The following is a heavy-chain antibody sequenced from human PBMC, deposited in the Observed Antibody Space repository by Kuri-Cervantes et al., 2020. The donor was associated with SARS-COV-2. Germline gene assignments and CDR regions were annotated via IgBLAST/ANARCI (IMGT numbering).Heavy chain of an antibody. D-gene: IGHD1-26*01. Sequence: GESLKISCAASGFTFSNAWMSWVRQAPGKGLEWVGRIKSKTDGGTTDYAAPVKGRFTISRDNSKNTLYLQMNSLRAEDTAVYYCAKAPLLASSGSYCDYWGQGTLVTVSS. CDR3: AKAPLLASSGSYCDY. CDR2: IKSKTDGGTT. V-gene: IGHV3-15*01. J-gene: IGHJ4*02. CDR1: GFTFSNAW.